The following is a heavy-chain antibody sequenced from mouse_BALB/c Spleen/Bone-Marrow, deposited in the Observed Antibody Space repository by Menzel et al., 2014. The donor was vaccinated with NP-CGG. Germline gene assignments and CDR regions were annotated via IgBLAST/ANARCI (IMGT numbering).Heavy chain of an antibody. CDR1: GYTFTEYT. V-gene: IGHV1-18*01. J-gene: IGHJ2*01. CDR2: INPNSGGT. Sequence: VQLQQSGPELVKPGASVKISCKTSGYTFTEYTMYWVKQSHGKSLEWVGSINPNSGGTNYNQKFKGKATLTVDKSSSTAYMELRSLTSEDSAVYYCARAYRYDDVDFDSWGQGTTLTVSS. CDR3: ARAYRYDDVDFDS. D-gene: IGHD2-14*01.